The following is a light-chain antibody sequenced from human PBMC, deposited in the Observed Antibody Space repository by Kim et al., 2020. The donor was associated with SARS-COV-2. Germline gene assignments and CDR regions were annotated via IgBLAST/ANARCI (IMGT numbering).Light chain of an antibody. CDR3: QSYDSSNQV. J-gene: IGLJ3*02. V-gene: IGLV6-57*03. CDR1: SGSIASND. Sequence: TVTVACTRSSGSIASNDVQWYQQRPGSAPTTGIYEDNQSPSGVPDRFSGSIDSSSNSASLTISGLKTEDEADYYCQSYDSSNQVFGGGTQLTVL. CDR2: EDN.